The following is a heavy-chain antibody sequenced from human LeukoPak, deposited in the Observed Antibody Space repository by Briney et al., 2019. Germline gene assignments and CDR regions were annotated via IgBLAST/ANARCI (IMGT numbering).Heavy chain of an antibody. Sequence: GGSLRLSCAASGCTFSNAWMNWVRQAPGKGLEWVGRIKSKVAGGTTDYAAPVQGRFTISRDDSQNTLYLQMNDLKTEDTALYYCTTQHTFYYDSSGYYRGFDKWGQGTLVTVSS. CDR2: IKSKVAGGTT. CDR1: GCTFSNAW. D-gene: IGHD3-22*01. CDR3: TTQHTFYYDSSGYYRGFDK. J-gene: IGHJ4*02. V-gene: IGHV3-15*01.